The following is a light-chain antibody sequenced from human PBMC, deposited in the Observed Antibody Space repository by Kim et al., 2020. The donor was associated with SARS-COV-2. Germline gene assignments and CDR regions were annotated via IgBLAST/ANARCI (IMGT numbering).Light chain of an antibody. V-gene: IGKV3-20*01. Sequence: EIVLTQSPGTLSLSPGERATLSCRASQSVSGNYLAWYHQKPGQPPTLLIHAASSRARGIPDRFSGSGSGTDFTLTISRLEPEDFAVYYCQQYGNSPRLTFGGGTKVEIK. CDR3: QQYGNSPRLT. CDR2: AAS. J-gene: IGKJ4*01. CDR1: QSVSGNY.